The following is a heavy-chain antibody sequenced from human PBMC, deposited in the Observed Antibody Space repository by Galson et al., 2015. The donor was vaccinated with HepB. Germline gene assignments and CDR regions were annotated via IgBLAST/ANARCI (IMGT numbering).Heavy chain of an antibody. CDR2: INAGNGNT. Sequence: SVKVSCKASGYTFTSYAMHWVRQAPGQRLEWMGWINAGNGNTKYSQKFQGRVTITRDTSASTAYMELSSLRSEDTAVYYCARGGIVVVPAAIWFDPWGQGTLVTVSS. V-gene: IGHV1-3*01. CDR1: GYTFTSYA. D-gene: IGHD2-2*01. J-gene: IGHJ5*02. CDR3: ARGGIVVVPAAIWFDP.